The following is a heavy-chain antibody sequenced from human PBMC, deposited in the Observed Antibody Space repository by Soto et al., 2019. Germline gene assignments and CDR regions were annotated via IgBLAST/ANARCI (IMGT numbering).Heavy chain of an antibody. CDR2: IYYSGST. V-gene: IGHV4-59*01. CDR1: GGSISSYF. D-gene: IGHD3-10*01. J-gene: IGHJ3*02. CDR3: ARRYGSAFDI. Sequence: PSETLSLACTFSGGSISSYFWSWIRQPPGKGLEWIGYIYYSGSTNYNPSLKSRVTISVDTSKNQFSLKLSSVTAADTAVYYCARRYGSAFDIWGQGTMVT.